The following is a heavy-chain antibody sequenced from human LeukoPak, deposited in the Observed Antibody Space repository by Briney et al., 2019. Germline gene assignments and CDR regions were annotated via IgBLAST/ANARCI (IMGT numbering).Heavy chain of an antibody. Sequence: SETLSLTCTVSGGSISSGSYYWSWIRQPAGKGLEWIGRIYTSGSTNYNPSLKSRVAISVDTSKNQCSLKLSSVTAADTAVYYCARGDHSGSSHFDYWGQGTLVTVSS. CDR2: IYTSGST. CDR3: ARGDHSGSSHFDY. CDR1: GGSISSGSYY. J-gene: IGHJ4*02. D-gene: IGHD1-26*01. V-gene: IGHV4-61*02.